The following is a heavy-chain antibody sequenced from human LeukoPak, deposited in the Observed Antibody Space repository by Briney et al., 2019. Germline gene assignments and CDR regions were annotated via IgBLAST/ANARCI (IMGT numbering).Heavy chain of an antibody. D-gene: IGHD1-26*01. Sequence: EASVKVSCKASGGTFSSYAISRVRQAPGQGLEWMGGIIPIFGTANYAQRFQGRVTITADESTSTAYMELSSLRSEDTAVYYCAEGGDGAFDIWGQGTMVTVSS. J-gene: IGHJ3*02. V-gene: IGHV1-69*13. CDR1: GGTFSSYA. CDR2: IIPIFGTA. CDR3: AEGGDGAFDI.